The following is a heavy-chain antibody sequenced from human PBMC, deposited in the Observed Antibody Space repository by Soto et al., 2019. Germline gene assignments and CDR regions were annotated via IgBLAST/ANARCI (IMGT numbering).Heavy chain of an antibody. CDR2: IIPVSGIA. Sequence: QVHLVQSGAELRKPGSSVKVSCKAAGGTFSSYTITWVRQAPGQGFEWMGRIIPVSGIAHYAQRFQGRVTMTADKSTSTAYMALSSLKSEDTAVYYCARSIDAPDPGVKEEWGQGTLVTVSS. V-gene: IGHV1-69*02. J-gene: IGHJ4*02. CDR3: ARSIDAPDPGVKEE. CDR1: GGTFSSYT.